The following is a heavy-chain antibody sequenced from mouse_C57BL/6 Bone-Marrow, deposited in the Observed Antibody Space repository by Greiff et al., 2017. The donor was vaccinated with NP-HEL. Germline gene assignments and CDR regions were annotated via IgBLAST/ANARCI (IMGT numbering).Heavy chain of an antibody. J-gene: IGHJ3*01. V-gene: IGHV5-9-1*02. CDR2: ISSGGDYI. CDR3: TRGYYDYGGFAY. CDR1: GFTFSSYA. Sequence: EVQLQESGEGLVKPGGSLKLSCAASGFTFSSYAMSWVRQTPEKRLEWVAYISSGGDYIYYADTVKGRFTISRDNARNTLYLQMSSLKSEDTAMYYCTRGYYDYGGFAYWGQGTLVTVSA. D-gene: IGHD2-4*01.